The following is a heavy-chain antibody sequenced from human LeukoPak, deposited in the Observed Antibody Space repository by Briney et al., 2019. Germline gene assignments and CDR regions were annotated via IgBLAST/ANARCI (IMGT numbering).Heavy chain of an antibody. CDR3: ARRYSYGSFDY. CDR2: IYSGGGT. D-gene: IGHD5-18*01. V-gene: IGHV3-53*01. Sequence: GGSLRLSCAASGFTVSSTYMGWLRQAPGKGLEWVSVIYSGGGTYYADSVKGRFTISRDNSKNMLYLQMNSLRAEDTAVYYCARRYSYGSFDYWGQGTLVTVSS. CDR1: GFTVSSTY. J-gene: IGHJ4*02.